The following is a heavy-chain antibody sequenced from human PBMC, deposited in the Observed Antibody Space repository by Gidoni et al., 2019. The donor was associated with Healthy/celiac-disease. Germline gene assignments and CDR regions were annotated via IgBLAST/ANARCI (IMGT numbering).Heavy chain of an antibody. Sequence: QVQLVQSGAEVKKPAASVKVSCKASGYPFTSYDINWVRQATGQGLEWMGWMNPNSGNTGYAQKFQGRVTMTRNTSISTAYMELSSLRSEDTAVYYCASPLDYGDSYYYYGMDVWGQGTTVTVSS. D-gene: IGHD4-17*01. V-gene: IGHV1-8*01. CDR2: MNPNSGNT. CDR3: ASPLDYGDSYYYYGMDV. J-gene: IGHJ6*02. CDR1: GYPFTSYD.